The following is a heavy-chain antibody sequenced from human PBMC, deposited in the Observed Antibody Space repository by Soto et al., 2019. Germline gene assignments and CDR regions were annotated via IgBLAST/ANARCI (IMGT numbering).Heavy chain of an antibody. D-gene: IGHD6-19*01. CDR2: ISASGEKP. J-gene: IGHJ4*02. Sequence: EVHLLESGGGVVQPGKSLKISCATSGFAFSDYPMTWVRQPPGQGLEWVSGISASGEKPYYADSVKGRFTISRDNSKKTLSLKMNSLRVVETGIYYCAQLEWLELGGDYWGSGTMVTVSS. CDR3: AQLEWLELGGDY. CDR1: GFAFSDYP. V-gene: IGHV3-23*01.